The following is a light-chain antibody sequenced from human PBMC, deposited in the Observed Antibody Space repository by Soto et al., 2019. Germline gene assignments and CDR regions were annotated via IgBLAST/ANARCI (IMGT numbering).Light chain of an antibody. Sequence: EIVLTQSPGTLSLSAGERATLSCRASQSVSSNLAWYQQKPGQAPRLLIFGASTRATNIPARFTGSRSGTDFTLTISRLKYEDFAVYDCQQYNTWTRTFGQGTKVDI. CDR2: GAS. CDR3: QQYNTWTRT. V-gene: IGKV3-15*01. J-gene: IGKJ1*01. CDR1: QSVSSN.